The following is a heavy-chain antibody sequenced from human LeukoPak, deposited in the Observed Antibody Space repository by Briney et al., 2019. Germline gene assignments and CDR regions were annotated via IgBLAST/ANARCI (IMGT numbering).Heavy chain of an antibody. V-gene: IGHV4-38-2*02. J-gene: IGHJ5*02. CDR1: GYSFSSGYY. Sequence: PSETLSLTCTVSGYSFSSGYYWGWIRQPPGKGLEWIGSIYHSGSTYYNPSLKSRVTISVDTSKNQFSLKLSSVTAADTAVYYCARQALPRPKFDPWGQGTLVTVSS. CDR2: IYHSGST. CDR3: ARQALPRPKFDP.